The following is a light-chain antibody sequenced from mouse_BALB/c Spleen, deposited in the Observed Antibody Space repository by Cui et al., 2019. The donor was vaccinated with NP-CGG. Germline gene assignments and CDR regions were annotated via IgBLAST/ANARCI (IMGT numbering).Light chain of an antibody. CDR3: ALWYSNHWV. CDR2: GTN. V-gene: IGLV1*01. Sequence: QAVVTQESALTTSTDETVTLTCRPSFGAVTSNNFANGVQEKPDHLFTGLIGGTNNRAPGVPARFSGSRIGDKAALTITGAQTEDEAIYFCALWYSNHWVFGGGTKLTVL. J-gene: IGLJ1*01. CDR1: FGAVTSNNF.